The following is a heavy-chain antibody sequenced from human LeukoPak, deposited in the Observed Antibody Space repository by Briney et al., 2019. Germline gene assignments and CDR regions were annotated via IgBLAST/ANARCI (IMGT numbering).Heavy chain of an antibody. CDR2: TYYRSKWYY. V-gene: IGHV6-1*01. Sequence: SQNLSLTCAISGDSVSSISVAWNWIRQSPSRGLEWLGRTYYRSKWYYEYAVSVKSRINISPDTSKNQFSLQLTSVTPEDTAVYYCSLARSEYHYGMDVWGQGTTVTVSS. CDR1: GDSVSSISVA. CDR3: SLARSEYHYGMDV. J-gene: IGHJ6*02.